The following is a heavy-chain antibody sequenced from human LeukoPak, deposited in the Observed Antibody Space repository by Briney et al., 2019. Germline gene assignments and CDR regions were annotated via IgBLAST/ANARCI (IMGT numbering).Heavy chain of an antibody. J-gene: IGHJ4*02. CDR3: ARDGIAVAGADY. V-gene: IGHV1-69*13. D-gene: IGHD6-19*01. CDR1: GGTFSSYA. CDR2: IIPIFGTA. Sequence: GASVKVSCKASGGTFSSYAISWVRQAPGQGLEWMRGIIPIFGTANYAQKFQGRVTITADESTSTAYMELSSLRSEDTAVYYCARDGIAVAGADYWGQGTLVTVSS.